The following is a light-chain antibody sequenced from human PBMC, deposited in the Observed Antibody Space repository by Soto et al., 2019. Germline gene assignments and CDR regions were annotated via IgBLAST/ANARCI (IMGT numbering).Light chain of an antibody. CDR3: SSYTSRNTLPLI. J-gene: IGLJ2*01. CDR2: AVS. CDR1: SSDVGGYNF. Sequence: QSALTQPASVSGSPGQSITISCTGTSSDVGGYNFVSWYQQHPGTAPKLMIYAVSDRPSGVSNRFSGSKSGNTASLTISGLRAEDEADYYCSSYTSRNTLPLIFGGGTQLTVL. V-gene: IGLV2-14*01.